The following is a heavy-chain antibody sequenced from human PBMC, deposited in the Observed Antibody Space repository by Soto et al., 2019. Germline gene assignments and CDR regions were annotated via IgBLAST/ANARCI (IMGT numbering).Heavy chain of an antibody. D-gene: IGHD4-17*01. J-gene: IGHJ5*02. CDR2: IYYSGST. Sequence: PSETLSLTCTVSGGSISGSGYYWGWIRQPPGKGLEWIGTIYYSGSTYSNSSLKSRVTISVDTSKNQFSLKLSSVTAADTAIYQCARHYGAFDPWGQGNLVNVS. V-gene: IGHV4-39*01. CDR1: GGSISGSGYY. CDR3: ARHYGAFDP.